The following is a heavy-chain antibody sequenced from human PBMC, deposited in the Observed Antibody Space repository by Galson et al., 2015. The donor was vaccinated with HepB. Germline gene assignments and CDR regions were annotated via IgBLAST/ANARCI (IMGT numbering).Heavy chain of an antibody. Sequence: SLRLSCAASGFTFSSYWMHWVRQAPGKGLVWVSRINSDGSSTSYADSVKGRFTISRDNAKNTLYLQMNSLRAEDTAVYYCARAGAWATVTERTQYYFDYWGQGTLVTVSS. CDR2: INSDGSST. J-gene: IGHJ4*02. CDR3: ARAGAWATVTERTQYYFDY. D-gene: IGHD4-17*01. CDR1: GFTFSSYW. V-gene: IGHV3-74*01.